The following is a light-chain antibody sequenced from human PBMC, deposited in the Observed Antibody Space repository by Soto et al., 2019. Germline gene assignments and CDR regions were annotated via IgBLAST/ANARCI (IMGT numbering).Light chain of an antibody. CDR2: GAS. J-gene: IGKJ2*01. V-gene: IGKV3-15*01. CDR1: QSVSSN. CDR3: QQYNNWPYT. Sequence: EIVMTQSPATLSVSPGERAALSCRASQSVSSNFAWYQQKPGQAPRLLIYGASTRATGIPARFSGSGSGTDFTLTISSLQYEDFAVYYCQQYNNWPYTFGQGTKLEIK.